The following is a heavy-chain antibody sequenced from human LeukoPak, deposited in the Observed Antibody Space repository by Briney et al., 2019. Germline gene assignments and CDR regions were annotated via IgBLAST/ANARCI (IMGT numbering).Heavy chain of an antibody. CDR2: IIPIFGTG. V-gene: IGHV1-69*05. CDR3: ARDLGVVTPGTYDAFDI. CDR1: GGTFSRYA. J-gene: IGHJ3*02. Sequence: AASVKVSXKASGGTFSRYAISWVRQAPGQGLEWMGRIIPIFGTGKYAQKFQGRVTISTDESTSTVNMELSSLRSEDTAVYYCARDLGVVTPGTYDAFDIWGQGTMVTVSS. D-gene: IGHD4-23*01.